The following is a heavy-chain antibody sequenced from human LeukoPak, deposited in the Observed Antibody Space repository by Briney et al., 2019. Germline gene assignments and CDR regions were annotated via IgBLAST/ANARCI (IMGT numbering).Heavy chain of an antibody. CDR3: ARDSSGWYWASGYYYYYYMDV. J-gene: IGHJ6*03. CDR2: ISSSSSYI. Sequence: PGGSLRLSCAASGFTFSSYSMNWVRQAPGKGLEWVSSISSSSSYIYYADSVKGRFTISRDNAKNSLYLQMNSLRAEDTAVYYCARDSSGWYWASGYYYYYYMDVWGKGTTVTVCS. D-gene: IGHD6-19*01. CDR1: GFTFSSYS. V-gene: IGHV3-21*01.